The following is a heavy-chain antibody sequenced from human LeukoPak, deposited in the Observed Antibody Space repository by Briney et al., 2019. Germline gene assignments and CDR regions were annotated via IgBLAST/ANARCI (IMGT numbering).Heavy chain of an antibody. CDR2: IGSSGSVI. J-gene: IGHJ3*02. CDR1: GFTFSNYE. Sequence: GGSLRLSCAASGFTFSNYEMNWVRQAPGKGLEWVSYIGSSGSVIYYTDSVKGRFTISRDNAKNSPYLQMNSLRVEETAIYYCARGTDSGTSTRGGAFEIWGQGTMVTVSS. CDR3: ARGTDSGTSTRGGAFEI. V-gene: IGHV3-48*03. D-gene: IGHD1-26*01.